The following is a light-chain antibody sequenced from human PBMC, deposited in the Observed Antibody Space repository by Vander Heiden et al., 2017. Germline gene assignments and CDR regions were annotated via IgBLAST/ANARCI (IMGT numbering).Light chain of an antibody. J-gene: IGKJ2*01. CDR2: DTS. Sequence: IQMTQSPSSLSASVGDRVTITCRASQSIASFLNWYQQKPGKAPSLLIYDTSTLQSGVPSRFTAIGSGTDFTLTISSLQPEDFATYYCQQSYTIPLTFGQGTKLEIK. V-gene: IGKV1-39*01. CDR3: QQSYTIPLT. CDR1: QSIASF.